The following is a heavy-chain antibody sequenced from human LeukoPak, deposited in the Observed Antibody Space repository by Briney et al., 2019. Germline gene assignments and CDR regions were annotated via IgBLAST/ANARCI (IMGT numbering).Heavy chain of an antibody. J-gene: IGHJ6*02. Sequence: GASVKVSCKASGGTFSSYAISWVRQAPGQGLEWVGGIIPIFGTANYAQKFQGRVTITADESTSTAYMELSSLRSEDTAVYYCARAAYYYDSSGPLYYYGMDVWGQGTTVTVSS. CDR1: GGTFSSYA. CDR3: ARAAYYYDSSGPLYYYGMDV. D-gene: IGHD3-22*01. CDR2: IIPIFGTA. V-gene: IGHV1-69*13.